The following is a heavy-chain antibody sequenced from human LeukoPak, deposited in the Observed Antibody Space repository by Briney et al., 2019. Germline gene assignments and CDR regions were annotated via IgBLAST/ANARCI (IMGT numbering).Heavy chain of an antibody. CDR2: INHSGST. CDR1: GGSISSYY. V-gene: IGHV4-34*01. D-gene: IGHD3-22*01. CDR3: ARGPKYYYDSRDAFDI. J-gene: IGHJ3*02. Sequence: SSETLSLTCTVSGGSISSYYWSWIRQPPGKGLEWIGEINHSGSTNYNPSLKSRVTISVDTSKNQFSLKLSSVTAADTAVYYCARGPKYYYDSRDAFDIWGQGTMVTVSS.